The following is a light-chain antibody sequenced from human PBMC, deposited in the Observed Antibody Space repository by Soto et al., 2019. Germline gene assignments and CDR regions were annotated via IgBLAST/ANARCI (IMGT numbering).Light chain of an antibody. J-gene: IGKJ1*01. V-gene: IGKV3-20*01. Sequence: EIVLTQSPGTLSLSPGERATLSCRASRSVSSSFLAWYQQKPGQAPGLLIYGASSRATGVPDGFSGSGSGTDFTLTISRLEPEDFALYYCQQYGTSRTFGQGTKVEIK. CDR3: QQYGTSRT. CDR2: GAS. CDR1: RSVSSSF.